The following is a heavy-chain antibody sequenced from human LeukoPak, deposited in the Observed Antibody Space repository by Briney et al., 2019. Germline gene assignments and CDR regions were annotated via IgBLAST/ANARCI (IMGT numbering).Heavy chain of an antibody. J-gene: IGHJ4*02. V-gene: IGHV3-30*03. Sequence: GGSLRLSCAASGFSFSDYGMHWVRQASGKGLEWVAVISYDGTNKYYADSVKGRFTISRDNSKNTLYLQMNSLRAEDTAVYYCARASLNDYYGSGSYKVWGQGTLVTVSS. CDR3: ARASLNDYYGSGSYKV. CDR1: GFSFSDYG. CDR2: ISYDGTNK. D-gene: IGHD3-10*01.